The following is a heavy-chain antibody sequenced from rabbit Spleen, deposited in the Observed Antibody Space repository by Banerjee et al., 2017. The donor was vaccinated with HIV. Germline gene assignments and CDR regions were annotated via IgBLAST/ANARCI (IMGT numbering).Heavy chain of an antibody. V-gene: IGHV1S40*01. CDR2: IDIGSSGFT. CDR1: GFSFSSSYY. CDR3: ARGSATMTMVITGYYFNL. D-gene: IGHD2-1*01. J-gene: IGHJ4*01. Sequence: QSLEESGGGLVQPEGSLTLTCTASGFSFSSSYYMCWVRQAPGKGLEWIACIDIGSSGFTYFASWVNGRFTCSKASSTTVTLQMTSLTAADTATYFCARGSATMTMVITGYYFNLWGPGTLVTVS.